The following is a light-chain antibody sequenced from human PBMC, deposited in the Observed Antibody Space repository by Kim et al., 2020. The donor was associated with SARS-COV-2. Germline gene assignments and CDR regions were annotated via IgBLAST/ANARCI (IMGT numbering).Light chain of an antibody. J-gene: IGKJ2*01. V-gene: IGKV1-5*03. Sequence: SALVGDRVTITCRPSQSISTWLAWYQQKPGKPPNLLIYKASNLESGVPSRFGGSGSGTEFTLTISNLQPDDFATYYCQQYNSYPYTFGQGTKLEI. CDR2: KAS. CDR3: QQYNSYPYT. CDR1: QSISTW.